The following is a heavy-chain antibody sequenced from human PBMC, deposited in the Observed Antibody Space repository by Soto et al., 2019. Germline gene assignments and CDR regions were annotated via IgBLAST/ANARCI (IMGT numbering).Heavy chain of an antibody. CDR2: ISAYNGNT. J-gene: IGHJ3*02. V-gene: IGHV1-18*04. CDR1: GYTFTSYG. D-gene: IGHD6-13*01. CDR3: ARVEYSISWSYLGDAFDI. Sequence: ASVKVSCKASGYTFTSYGISWVRQAPGQGLEWMGWISAYNGNTNYAQKLQGRVTMTTDTSTSTAYMELRSLRSDDTAVYYCARVEYSISWSYLGDAFDIWGQGTMVTVSS.